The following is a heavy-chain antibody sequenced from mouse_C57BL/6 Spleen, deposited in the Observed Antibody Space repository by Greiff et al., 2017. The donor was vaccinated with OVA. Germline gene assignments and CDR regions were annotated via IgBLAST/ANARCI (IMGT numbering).Heavy chain of an antibody. CDR1: GYTFTSYW. D-gene: IGHD4-1*01. Sequence: EVQLQQSGTVLARPGASVKMSCKTSGYTFTSYWMHWVKQRPGQGLEWIGAIYPGNSDASYNQKFKGKAKLTAVTSASTAYMELSSLTNEDSAVYYCTRELGRLYYFDYWGQGTTLTVSS. J-gene: IGHJ2*01. CDR2: IYPGNSDA. V-gene: IGHV1-5*01. CDR3: TRELGRLYYFDY.